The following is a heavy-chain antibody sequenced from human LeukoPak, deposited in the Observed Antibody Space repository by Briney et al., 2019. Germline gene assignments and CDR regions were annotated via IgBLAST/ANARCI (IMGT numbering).Heavy chain of an antibody. CDR3: ARGAGGSYPFDY. CDR1: GLTVSSNY. J-gene: IGHJ4*02. V-gene: IGHV3-53*01. CDR2: IYSDGST. Sequence: GGSLRLSCAASGLTVSSNYMSWVRQAPGRGLEWVSVIYSDGSTYYAESVKGRFTISRNNSKNTLYLQVNSLRAEDTAVYYCARGAGGSYPFDYWGQGTLVTVSS. D-gene: IGHD1-26*01.